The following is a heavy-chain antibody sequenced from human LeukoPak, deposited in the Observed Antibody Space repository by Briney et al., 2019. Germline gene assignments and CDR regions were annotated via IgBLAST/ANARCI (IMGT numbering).Heavy chain of an antibody. J-gene: IGHJ6*03. V-gene: IGHV4-61*01. CDR3: ARDRYSGYDGYYYMDV. D-gene: IGHD5-12*01. Sequence: SETLSLTCTVSGGSISSSSYYWSWIRQPPGKGLEWIGSIYYSGSTNYNPSLKSRVTISKGTSKNQFSLKLSSVTAADTAVYYCARDRYSGYDGYYYMDVWGKGTTVTVSS. CDR1: GGSISSSSYY. CDR2: IYYSGST.